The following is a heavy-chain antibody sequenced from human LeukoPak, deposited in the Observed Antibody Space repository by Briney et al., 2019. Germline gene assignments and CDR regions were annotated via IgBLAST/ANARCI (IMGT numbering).Heavy chain of an antibody. Sequence: SETLSLTCTVSGGSMSRYYWSWIRQPPGKGLEWIGYIYYSGTINYNPSLNSRVTMSVDTTKNQFSLKLSSVTAADTAVYYCARTSIAARTYYFDYWGQGTLVTVSS. CDR3: ARTSIAARTYYFDY. D-gene: IGHD6-6*01. CDR2: IYYSGTI. CDR1: GGSMSRYY. J-gene: IGHJ4*02. V-gene: IGHV4-59*08.